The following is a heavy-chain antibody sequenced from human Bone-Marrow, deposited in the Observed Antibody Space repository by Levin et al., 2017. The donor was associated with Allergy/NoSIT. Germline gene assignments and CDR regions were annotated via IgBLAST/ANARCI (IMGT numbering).Heavy chain of an antibody. Sequence: PGESLKISCAASGFTFSDYRMNWVRQAPGKGPEWVSSISSSGIYIFYADSVKGRFTISRDNAKNSLDLEMNSLRVEDSAVYYCARGNGYCSSTTCYDNWFDPWGQGTLVTVSS. J-gene: IGHJ5*02. CDR2: ISSSGIYI. V-gene: IGHV3-21*01. D-gene: IGHD2-2*03. CDR3: ARGNGYCSSTTCYDNWFDP. CDR1: GFTFSDYR.